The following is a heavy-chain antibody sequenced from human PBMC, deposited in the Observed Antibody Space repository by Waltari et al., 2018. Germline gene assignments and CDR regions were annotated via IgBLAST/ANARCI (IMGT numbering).Heavy chain of an antibody. D-gene: IGHD3-3*01. CDR3: AIQISGVVF. Sequence: EVQLVESGGGLVQPGGSLRLSCAASGFTFSASRMHWVRQAPGKGLVWFSLINADGRATLYADSVKGRFTMSRDNAKDTLYLQMNSLRGEDTAVYYCAIQISGVVFWGQGTLVTVSS. CDR2: INADGRAT. CDR1: GFTFSASR. J-gene: IGHJ4*02. V-gene: IGHV3-74*01.